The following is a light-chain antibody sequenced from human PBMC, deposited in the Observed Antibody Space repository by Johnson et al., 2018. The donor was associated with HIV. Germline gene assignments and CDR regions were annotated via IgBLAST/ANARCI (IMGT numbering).Light chain of an antibody. Sequence: QPVLTQPPSVSAAPGQKVTISCSGITSDMGYYAVSWYHHLPGTAPKLPSGIPYRFSGSKSGTSATLGITGLQTGDEADYYCGTWDSSLRVGFFGTGTKVTVL. V-gene: IGLV1-51*01. J-gene: IGLJ1*01. CDR3: GTWDSSLRVGF. CDR1: TSDMGYYA.